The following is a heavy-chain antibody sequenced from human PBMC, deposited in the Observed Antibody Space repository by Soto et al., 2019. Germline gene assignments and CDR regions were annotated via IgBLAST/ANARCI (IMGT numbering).Heavy chain of an antibody. CDR1: GFSLITIGLC. V-gene: IGHV2-70*01. J-gene: IGHJ6*02. D-gene: IGHD3-22*01. CDR2: IDWDDDK. Sequence: SGPTLGNATQTLTLTCTFSGFSLITIGLCVTWIRQPPGKALEWLSLIDWDDDKYYSTSLKTRLTISKDTSKNHVVLTMTNLDPVDTATYYCARATYYYDSSGLRADYGMDVWGQGTTVTVSS. CDR3: ARATYYYDSSGLRADYGMDV.